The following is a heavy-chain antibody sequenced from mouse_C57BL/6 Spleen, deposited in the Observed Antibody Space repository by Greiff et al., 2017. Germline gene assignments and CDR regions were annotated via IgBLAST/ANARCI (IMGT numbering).Heavy chain of an antibody. CDR2: ISNLAYSI. D-gene: IGHD1-1*01. CDR3: ARHYYGSSYWYFDG. CDR1: GFTFSDYG. Sequence: EVKLVESGGGLVQPGGSLKLSCAASGFTFSDYGMAWVRQAPRKGPEWVAFISNLAYSIYYADTVTGRFTISRENAKNTLYLEMSSLRSEDTAMYYGARHYYGSSYWYFDGWGTGTTVTVSS. J-gene: IGHJ1*03. V-gene: IGHV5-15*01.